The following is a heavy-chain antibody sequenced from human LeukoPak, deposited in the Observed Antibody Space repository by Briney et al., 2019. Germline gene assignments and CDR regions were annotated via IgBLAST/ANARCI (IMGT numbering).Heavy chain of an antibody. CDR2: IYYSGST. D-gene: IGHD2-15*01. J-gene: IGHJ4*02. V-gene: IGHV4-59*12. CDR1: GGSISSCY. Sequence: SETLSLTCTVSGGSISSCYWSWIWQRPGAGLGWVGYIYYSGSTNYNPSLKSRVPISVDTSKNQFSLKLSSVTAADTAVYYCARGQGVVVAATPDYWGQGTLVTVSS. CDR3: ARGQGVVVAATPDY.